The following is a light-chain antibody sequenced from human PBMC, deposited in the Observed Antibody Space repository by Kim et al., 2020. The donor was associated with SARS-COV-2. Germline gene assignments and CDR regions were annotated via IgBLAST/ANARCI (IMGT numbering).Light chain of an antibody. CDR3: KSRDSSGYYWV. V-gene: IGLV3-19*01. CDR1: SRSKDY. J-gene: IGLJ3*02. Sequence: ALGQKVKITSQGDSRSKDYASWNKQKPGQATVLVIYAKNNRRSGIPDRFSGSSSGYTTSLNITGAQAEDEADYYGKSRDSSGYYWVFGGGTQLTVL. CDR2: AKN.